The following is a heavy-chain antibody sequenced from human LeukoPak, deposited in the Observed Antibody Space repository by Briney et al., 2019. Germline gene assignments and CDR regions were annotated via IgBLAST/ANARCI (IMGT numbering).Heavy chain of an antibody. Sequence: QPGGSLRLSCAASGFTFSSYGMSWVRQAPGKGLEWVSAISDSVTSTYYADSVKGRFTISRANSKNTLYLQMNSLRAEDTAVYYCAKRSDYGVNSNCFDYWGQGTLVTVSS. CDR1: GFTFSSYG. CDR3: AKRSDYGVNSNCFDY. D-gene: IGHD4-23*01. CDR2: ISDSVTST. V-gene: IGHV3-23*01. J-gene: IGHJ4*02.